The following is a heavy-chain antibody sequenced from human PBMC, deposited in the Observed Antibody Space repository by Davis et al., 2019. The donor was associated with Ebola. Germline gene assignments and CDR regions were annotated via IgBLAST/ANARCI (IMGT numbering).Heavy chain of an antibody. Sequence: MPSDTLSLTCAVSGGSFSGYYWCWIRQPPGKGLGWIGDINHSGSTNYNPSLMSRVTISVDTTKNQFSLKLSSVTAADTAVYYCARRNRAKDAFDIWGQGTMVTVSS. V-gene: IGHV4-34*01. J-gene: IGHJ3*02. CDR3: ARRNRAKDAFDI. CDR1: GGSFSGYY. CDR2: INHSGST. D-gene: IGHD1-14*01.